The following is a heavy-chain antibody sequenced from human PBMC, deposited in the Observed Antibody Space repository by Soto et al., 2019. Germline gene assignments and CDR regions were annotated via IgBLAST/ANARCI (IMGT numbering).Heavy chain of an antibody. CDR2: INHSGRT. J-gene: IGHJ5*02. CDR3: AREGVVVGAVLYTWFDP. CDR1: GGSFSGYY. Sequence: QVQLQQWGAGLLKPSATLSLTCAVSGGSFSGYYWSRIRQPPGKGLEWIGEINHSGRTNYNPSLKRRVTISVDTSKNQGPLKLSSVTAADTAGYYCAREGVVVGAVLYTWFDPWGQGTLGTVSS. V-gene: IGHV4-34*01. D-gene: IGHD2-15*01.